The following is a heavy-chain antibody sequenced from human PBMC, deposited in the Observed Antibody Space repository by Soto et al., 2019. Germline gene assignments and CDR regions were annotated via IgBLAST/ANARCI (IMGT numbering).Heavy chain of an antibody. CDR1: GFTFGNYW. V-gene: IGHV3-7*05. D-gene: IGHD3-22*01. J-gene: IGHJ3*02. CDR3: ARAVSPRISGYYLAAFDI. Sequence: EVQLVESGGGLVQPGGSLRLSCAASGFTFGNYWMTWVRQAPGKGLEWVANIKGDGSAKSYLDSVWGRFTVSRDNAETSLFLQMTVLRAAVTALFCGARAVSPRISGYYLAAFDISGQATKVPGS. CDR2: IKGDGSAK.